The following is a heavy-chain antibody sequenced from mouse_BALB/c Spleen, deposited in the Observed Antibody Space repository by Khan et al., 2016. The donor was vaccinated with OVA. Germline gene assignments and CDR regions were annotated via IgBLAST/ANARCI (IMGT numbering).Heavy chain of an antibody. V-gene: IGHV5-6*01. Sequence: EVELVESGGDLVKPGGSLKLSCAASGFTFSTYGMSWVRQTPDKRLEWVATVSTGGSYTYYPDSVKGRFTISRDNAKNTLYLQMSGLKSEDTAMFYCTRLSYYYSSDRIAYWGQGTLVTVSA. CDR3: TRLSYYYSSDRIAY. J-gene: IGHJ3*01. D-gene: IGHD1-1*01. CDR1: GFTFSTYG. CDR2: VSTGGSYT.